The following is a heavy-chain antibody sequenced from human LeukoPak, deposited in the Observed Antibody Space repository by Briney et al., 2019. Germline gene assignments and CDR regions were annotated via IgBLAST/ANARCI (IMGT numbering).Heavy chain of an antibody. D-gene: IGHD1-26*01. Sequence: SETLSLTCTVSGGSISSRSYYWGWIRQPPGKGLEWIGSIYYSGSTYYNPSLKSRVTISADTSKNQSSLNLSSVNAADTAVYYCARLWGATHFDYWGQGTLVTVSS. V-gene: IGHV4-39*01. J-gene: IGHJ4*02. CDR2: IYYSGST. CDR1: GGSISSRSYY. CDR3: ARLWGATHFDY.